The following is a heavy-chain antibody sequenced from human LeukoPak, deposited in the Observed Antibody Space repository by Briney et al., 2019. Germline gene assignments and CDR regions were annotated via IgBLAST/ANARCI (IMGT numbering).Heavy chain of an antibody. D-gene: IGHD3-3*01. J-gene: IGHJ3*02. V-gene: IGHV4-39*01. Sequence: SETLSLTCTVSGGSISSSSYYWGWIRQPPGKGLEWIGSTYYSGSTYYNPSLKSRVTISVDTSKNQFSLKLSSVTAADTAVYYCARPAAYYDFWSGYYPPHAFDIWGQGTMVTVSS. CDR2: TYYSGST. CDR1: GGSISSSSYY. CDR3: ARPAAYYDFWSGYYPPHAFDI.